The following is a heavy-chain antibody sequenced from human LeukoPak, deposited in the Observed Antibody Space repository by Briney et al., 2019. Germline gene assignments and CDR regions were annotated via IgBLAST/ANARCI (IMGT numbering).Heavy chain of an antibody. CDR2: IYYSGST. V-gene: IGHV4-59*01. D-gene: IGHD1-26*01. J-gene: IGHJ4*02. Sequence: SETLSLTCTVSGGSISSFYWSWIRQPPGKGLEWIGYIYYSGSTNYNPSLKSRVTISVDTSKNQFSPKLSSVTAADTAVYYCARAGAPAQIDYWGQGTLVTVSS. CDR3: ARAGAPAQIDY. CDR1: GGSISSFY.